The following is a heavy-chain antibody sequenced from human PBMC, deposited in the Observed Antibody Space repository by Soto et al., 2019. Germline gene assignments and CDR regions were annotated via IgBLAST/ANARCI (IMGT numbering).Heavy chain of an antibody. Sequence: QVQLVQSGAEVKKPGSSVKVSCKASGGTFSSYTISWVRQAPGQGLEWMGRIIPILGIANYAQKFQGRVTITADKSTSTAYMEQSSLISEDTAVYYCARETTITINRAVYFDYWGQGTLVTVSS. CDR2: IIPILGIA. CDR1: GGTFSSYT. CDR3: ARETTITINRAVYFDY. V-gene: IGHV1-69*08. J-gene: IGHJ4*02. D-gene: IGHD3-3*01.